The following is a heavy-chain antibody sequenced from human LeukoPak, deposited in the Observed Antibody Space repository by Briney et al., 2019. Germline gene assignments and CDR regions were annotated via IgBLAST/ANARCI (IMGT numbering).Heavy chain of an antibody. V-gene: IGHV3-23*01. CDR1: GFTFSIYA. CDR2: IVDSGGNT. D-gene: IGHD6-19*01. CDR3: AKGFSTGWLGTIDI. Sequence: AGGSLRLSCAASGFTFSIYAMSWVRQAPGKGLEWVSLIVDSGGNTYYAESVKGRFTISRDNSKNTLYLQMNSLRTEDTAVYFCAKGFSTGWLGTIDIWGQGTMVTVSS. J-gene: IGHJ3*02.